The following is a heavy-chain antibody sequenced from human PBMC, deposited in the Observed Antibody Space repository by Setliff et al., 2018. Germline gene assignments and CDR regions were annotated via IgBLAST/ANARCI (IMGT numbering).Heavy chain of an antibody. CDR2: IYYSGST. CDR1: GGSISSGDYY. Sequence: KPSETLSLTCTVSGGSISSGDYYWSWIRQPPGKGLEFVGYIYYSGSTYYNPSLKSRVTISIDTSKNQFSLKVNSVTAADTAVYYCASAPLLYSDSSGLSGTFDIWGRGTMVTVSS. D-gene: IGHD3-22*01. V-gene: IGHV4-30-4*08. J-gene: IGHJ3*02. CDR3: ASAPLLYSDSSGLSGTFDI.